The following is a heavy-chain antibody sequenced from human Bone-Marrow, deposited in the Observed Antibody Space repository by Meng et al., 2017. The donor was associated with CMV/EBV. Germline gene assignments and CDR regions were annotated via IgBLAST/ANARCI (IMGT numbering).Heavy chain of an antibody. Sequence: GESLKISCVASGFSFSKHWMSWVRQAPGKGLEWVSSISSSSSYIYYADSVKGRFTISRDNAKNSLYLQMNSLRAEDTAVYYCARDGTMIVVGGAFDIWGQGTMVTVSS. J-gene: IGHJ3*02. CDR3: ARDGTMIVVGGAFDI. CDR1: GFSFSKHW. CDR2: ISSSSSYI. D-gene: IGHD3-22*01. V-gene: IGHV3-21*01.